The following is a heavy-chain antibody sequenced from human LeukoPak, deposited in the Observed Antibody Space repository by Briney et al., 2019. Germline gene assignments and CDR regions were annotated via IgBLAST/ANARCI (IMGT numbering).Heavy chain of an antibody. CDR1: GFTFSSYE. CDR3: ARRITMARGVKGAFDI. J-gene: IGHJ3*02. CDR2: ISSSGSTI. Sequence: GGSLRLSCAASGFTFSSYEMNWVRQAPGKGLEWVSYISSSGSTIYYADSVKGRFTISRDNAKNSLYLQMNSLRAEDTAVYYCARRITMARGVKGAFDIWGQGTMVTVSS. V-gene: IGHV3-48*03. D-gene: IGHD3-10*01.